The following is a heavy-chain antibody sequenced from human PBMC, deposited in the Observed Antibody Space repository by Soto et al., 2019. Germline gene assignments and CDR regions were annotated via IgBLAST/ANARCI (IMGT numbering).Heavy chain of an antibody. J-gene: IGHJ5*02. CDR2: IDPSDSYT. V-gene: IGHV5-10-1*01. CDR1: GYSFTSYW. CDR3: ARRRKSADHNWFDP. Sequence: GESLKISCKGSGYSFTSYWISWVRHRPGKGLEWMGRIDPSDSYTNYSPSFQGHVTISADKSISTAYLQWSSLKASDTAMYYCARRRKSADHNWFDPWGQGTLVTVSS.